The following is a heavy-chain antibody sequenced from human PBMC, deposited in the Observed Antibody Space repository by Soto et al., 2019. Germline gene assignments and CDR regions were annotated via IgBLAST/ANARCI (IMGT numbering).Heavy chain of an antibody. Sequence: QVQLQESGPRLVKPSGTLSLTCYVSGGSISSTNWWTWVRQPPGKGLEWIGEIYHTGNTNYNPSVRSRVTISVDKSNNEFSLNLRAVTAADTAVYYCATLPPRIEVRLLPLTTWGQGILVTVSS. CDR1: GGSISSTNW. D-gene: IGHD4-4*01. CDR3: ATLPPRIEVRLLPLTT. J-gene: IGHJ4*02. CDR2: IYHTGNT. V-gene: IGHV4-4*02.